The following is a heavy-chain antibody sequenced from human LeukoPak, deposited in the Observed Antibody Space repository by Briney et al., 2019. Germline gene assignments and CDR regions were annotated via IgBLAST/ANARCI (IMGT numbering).Heavy chain of an antibody. D-gene: IGHD3-3*01. J-gene: IGHJ6*02. CDR3: AREAYDFWSGRDAYYGMDV. CDR1: GDTFTNYY. CDR2: IDPGGDTT. Sequence: ASVKVSCKASGDTFTNYYMHWVRQAPGQGFEWLGIIDPGGDTTNYAQKFQGRVTMSRDTSTSSVYMDLSSLRSEDTAVYYCAREAYDFWSGRDAYYGMDVWGQGTTVTVSS. V-gene: IGHV1-46*01.